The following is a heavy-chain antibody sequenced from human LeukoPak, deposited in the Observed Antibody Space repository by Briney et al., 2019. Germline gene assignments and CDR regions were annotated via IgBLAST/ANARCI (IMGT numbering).Heavy chain of an antibody. CDR3: AKDTGDGYNSASDAFDI. J-gene: IGHJ3*02. Sequence: GGSLRLSCAASGFTFSSYGMHWVRQAPGKGLEWVAVIWYDGSNKYYGDSVKGRFTISRDNSKNSLYLQMNSLRAEDTALYYCAKDTGDGYNSASDAFDIWGQGTMVTVSS. V-gene: IGHV3-33*03. D-gene: IGHD5-24*01. CDR2: IWYDGSNK. CDR1: GFTFSSYG.